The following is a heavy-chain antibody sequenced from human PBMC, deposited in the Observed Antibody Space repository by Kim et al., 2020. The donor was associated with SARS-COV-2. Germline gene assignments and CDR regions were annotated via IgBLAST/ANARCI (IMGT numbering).Heavy chain of an antibody. D-gene: IGHD6-13*01. V-gene: IGHV1-45*02. CDR2: ITPFNGNT. CDR3: ASNPAYHSSSWSFDP. CDR1: GYTFTYRY. J-gene: IGHJ5*02. Sequence: SVKVSCKASGYTFTYRYLHWVRQAPGQALEWMGWITPFNGNTNYAQKFQDRVTITRDRSMSTAYMELSSLRSEDTAMYYCASNPAYHSSSWSFDPWGQGTLVTVSS.